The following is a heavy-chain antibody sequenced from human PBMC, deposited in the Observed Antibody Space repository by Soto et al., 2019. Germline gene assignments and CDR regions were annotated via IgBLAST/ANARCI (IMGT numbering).Heavy chain of an antibody. CDR2: VYADGAT. Sequence: EVQLVESGGGLVQPGESLRLSCAASGFTVSNYHMTWVRQAPGKGLEWVSAVYADGATSHADSVKDRFTVSRDNSRNTLNLQRGGLGAEDRAVYYCARSGGGLDYWGQGTLVTVSS. CDR1: GFTVSNYH. V-gene: IGHV3-66*01. CDR3: ARSGGGLDY. J-gene: IGHJ4*02. D-gene: IGHD3-10*01.